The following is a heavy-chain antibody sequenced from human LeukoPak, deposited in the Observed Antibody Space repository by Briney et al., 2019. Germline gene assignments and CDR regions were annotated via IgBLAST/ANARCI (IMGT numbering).Heavy chain of an antibody. CDR2: IYYSGST. D-gene: IGHD3-22*01. CDR1: GGSISSYY. Sequence: PSETLSLTCTVSGGSISSYYWSWIRQPPGKGLEWIGYIYYSGSTNYNPSLKSRVTISVDTSKNQFSLKLSSVTAADTAVYYCARRANYDSSGYPSYYFDYWGQGTLVTVSS. V-gene: IGHV4-59*08. CDR3: ARRANYDSSGYPSYYFDY. J-gene: IGHJ4*02.